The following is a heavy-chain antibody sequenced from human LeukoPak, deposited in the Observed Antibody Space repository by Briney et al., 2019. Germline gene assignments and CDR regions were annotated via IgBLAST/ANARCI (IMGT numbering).Heavy chain of an antibody. J-gene: IGHJ4*02. CDR1: GYSITSGYY. D-gene: IGHD2-15*01. CDR2: IYHSGNT. Sequence: PSETLSLTCTVSGYSITSGYYWAWIRQSPGKGLEWIGSIYHSGNTYYTPSLKSRVIILVDTSKNQFSLQLGSVTPTDTAVYYGARAGYCSGVSCYSAVPGKYWGQGALVTVSS. CDR3: ARAGYCSGVSCYSAVPGKY. V-gene: IGHV4-38-2*02.